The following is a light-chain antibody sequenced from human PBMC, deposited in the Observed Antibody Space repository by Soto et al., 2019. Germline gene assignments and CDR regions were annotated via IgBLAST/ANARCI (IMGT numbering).Light chain of an antibody. Sequence: QSVLTQPASVSGSPGQSITISCSGTSSDVGAYNFVSWYQQHPGKAPKLMISEVSNRPSGVSDRFSGSKSGNTASLTISGLQAEDEADYYCASLTTTNFVFGTGTSVSVL. V-gene: IGLV2-14*01. CDR2: EVS. CDR1: SSDVGAYNF. CDR3: ASLTTTNFV. J-gene: IGLJ1*01.